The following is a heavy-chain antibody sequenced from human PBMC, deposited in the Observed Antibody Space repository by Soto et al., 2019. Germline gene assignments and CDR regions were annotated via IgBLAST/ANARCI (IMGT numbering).Heavy chain of an antibody. V-gene: IGHV2-26*01. CDR2: IFSNDEK. J-gene: IGHJ4*02. CDR3: ARIQTYYDFWGGRIVATIRYFDY. CDR1: GFSLSNARMG. D-gene: IGHD3-3*01. Sequence: QVTLKESGPVLVKPTETLTLTCTVSGFSLSNARMGVSWIRQPPGKALEWLAHIFSNDEKSYSTSLKSRLTISKDTSKCPVVLTMTNMDPVDTATYYCARIQTYYDFWGGRIVATIRYFDYWGQGTLVTVSS.